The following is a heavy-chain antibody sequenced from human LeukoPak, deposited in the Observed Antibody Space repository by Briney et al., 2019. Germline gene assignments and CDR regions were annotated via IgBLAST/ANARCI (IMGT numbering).Heavy chain of an antibody. CDR3: ARGGGDNPVPDY. J-gene: IGHJ4*02. CDR1: GGSISSYY. V-gene: IGHV4-59*01. Sequence: SETLSLTCTVSGGSISSYYWSWIRQPPGKGLEWIGYIYYSGSTNYNPSLKSRVTISVDTSKNQFSLKLSSVTAADTAVYYCARGGGDNPVPDYWGQGTLVTVSS. CDR2: IYYSGST. D-gene: IGHD3-10*01.